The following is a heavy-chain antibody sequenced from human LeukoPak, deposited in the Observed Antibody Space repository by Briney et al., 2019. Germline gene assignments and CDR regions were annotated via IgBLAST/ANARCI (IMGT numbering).Heavy chain of an antibody. CDR3: AKGKINHDGAFDA. V-gene: IGHV3-23*01. J-gene: IGHJ3*01. Sequence: GGSLRLSCAASGFTFSSYAMSWVRQAPGKGLEWVSAISDSGGSTYYADSVKGRFTISRDNSKKQLFLQVDSLRVEDTAVYYCAKGKINHDGAFDAWGQGTRVTVSS. CDR1: GFTFSSYA. CDR2: ISDSGGST. D-gene: IGHD5-24*01.